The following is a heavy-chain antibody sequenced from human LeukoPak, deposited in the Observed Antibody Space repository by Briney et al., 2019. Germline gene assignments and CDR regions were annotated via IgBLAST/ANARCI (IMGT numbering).Heavy chain of an antibody. CDR3: VKDAGSSWAYNWFDP. CDR2: IGWNSGSI. J-gene: IGHJ5*02. D-gene: IGHD6-13*01. V-gene: IGHV3-9*03. CDR1: GFTFDDYA. Sequence: GGSLRLSCAASGFTFDDYAMHWVRQAPGKGLEWVSGIGWNSGSIGYADSVKGRFTISRDNAKNSLYLQMNSLRAEDMALYYCVKDAGSSWAYNWFDPWGQGTLVIVSS.